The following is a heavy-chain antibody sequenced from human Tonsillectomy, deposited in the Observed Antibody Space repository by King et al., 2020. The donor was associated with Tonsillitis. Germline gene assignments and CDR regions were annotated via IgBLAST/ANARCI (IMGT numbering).Heavy chain of an antibody. D-gene: IGHD6-13*01. J-gene: IGHJ5*01. V-gene: IGHV3-43D*03. Sequence: VQLVESGGVAVQPGGSLRLSCAASGFTFDDYAMHWVRQAPGKGLEWVSLISWDGGSTYYADSVKGRFTISRDNSKNSLYLQMNSLRAEDTALYYCAKDSYSSSWFDYWGQGTLVTVSS. CDR3: AKDSYSSSWFDY. CDR1: GFTFDDYA. CDR2: ISWDGGST.